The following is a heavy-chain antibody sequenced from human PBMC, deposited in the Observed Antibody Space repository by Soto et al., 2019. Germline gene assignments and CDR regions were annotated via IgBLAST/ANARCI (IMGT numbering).Heavy chain of an antibody. V-gene: IGHV1-69*01. CDR3: AMIEYSSGSDY. J-gene: IGHJ4*02. CDR1: GGTFSNYV. Sequence: QVQLVQSGAEVKKPGSSVKVSCKASGGTFSNYVVNWVRQAPGQGLEWVGGIMPIFGTTKYAQNFRDRVTIYADESTSTAYMELSSLRFEDTAVYYCAMIEYSSGSDYWGQGTLVTVFS. CDR2: IMPIFGTT. D-gene: IGHD6-19*01.